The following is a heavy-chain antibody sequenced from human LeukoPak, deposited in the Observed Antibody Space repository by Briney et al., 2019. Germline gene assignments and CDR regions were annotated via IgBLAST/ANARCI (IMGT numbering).Heavy chain of an antibody. Sequence: GRSLRLSCAASGFTFSGYGMHWVRQAPGKGLEWVATISYDGSNKNYADSVKGRFTISRDNSKNTLYLQMNSLRDEDTGVYYCAKGLRTGVGPYMGYHYYMDVWGKGATVTVSS. J-gene: IGHJ6*03. CDR1: GFTFSGYG. CDR2: ISYDGSNK. V-gene: IGHV3-30*18. CDR3: AKGLRTGVGPYMGYHYYMDV. D-gene: IGHD3-16*01.